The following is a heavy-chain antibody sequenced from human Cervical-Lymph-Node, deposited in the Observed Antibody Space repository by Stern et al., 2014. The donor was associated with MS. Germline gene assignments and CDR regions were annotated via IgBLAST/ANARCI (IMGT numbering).Heavy chain of an antibody. CDR2: ISYDGSNK. CDR1: GFTFSSYA. V-gene: IGHV3-30*01. D-gene: IGHD2-2*03. Sequence: MQLVESGGGVVQPGRSLRLSCAASGFTFSSYAMHWVRQAPGKGLEWVAVISYDGSNKYYADSVKGRFTISRDNSKNTLYLQMNSLRAEDTAVYYCARDQLDIVVVPAALLPYYYYGMDVWGQGTTVTVSS. J-gene: IGHJ6*02. CDR3: ARDQLDIVVVPAALLPYYYYGMDV.